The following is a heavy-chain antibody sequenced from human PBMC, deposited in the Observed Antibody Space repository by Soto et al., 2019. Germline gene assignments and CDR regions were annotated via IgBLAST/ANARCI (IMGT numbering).Heavy chain of an antibody. J-gene: IGHJ4*02. Sequence: ASVKVSCKASGFSFTGYYIHWLRQAPGQGLEWMGWINAHSGGTEYAQKFQGRVTLTRDTSIATAYLTLTSLTSDDTALYYCARHRFNYYDDTVYYYFDYWGQGTRVTVSS. CDR3: ARHRFNYYDDTVYYYFDY. D-gene: IGHD3-22*01. V-gene: IGHV1-2*02. CDR1: GFSFTGYY. CDR2: INAHSGGT.